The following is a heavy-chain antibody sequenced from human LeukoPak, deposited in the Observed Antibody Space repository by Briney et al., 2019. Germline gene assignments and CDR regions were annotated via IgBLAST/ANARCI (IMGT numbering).Heavy chain of an antibody. CDR3: AREPQWLVRSNYFDY. Sequence: SETLSLTCAVSGGSISSSNWWSWVRQPPGKGLEWIGEIYHSGSTNYNPSLKSRVTISVDKSKNQFSLKLSSVTAADTAVYYCAREPQWLVRSNYFDYWGQGTLVTVSS. J-gene: IGHJ4*02. V-gene: IGHV4-4*02. CDR1: GGSISSSNW. CDR2: IYHSGST. D-gene: IGHD6-19*01.